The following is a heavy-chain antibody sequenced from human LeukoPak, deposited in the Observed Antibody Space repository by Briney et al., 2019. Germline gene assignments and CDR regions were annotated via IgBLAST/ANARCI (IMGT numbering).Heavy chain of an antibody. D-gene: IGHD3-22*01. V-gene: IGHV3-23*01. CDR2: ISGSGGST. Sequence: PGGSLRLSCAASGFTVSSNYMSWVRQAPGKGLEWVSAISGSGGSTYYADSVKGRFTISRDNSKNTLYLQMNSLRAEDTVVYYCAKDHTMIVPDYWGQGTLVTVSS. J-gene: IGHJ4*02. CDR1: GFTVSSNY. CDR3: AKDHTMIVPDY.